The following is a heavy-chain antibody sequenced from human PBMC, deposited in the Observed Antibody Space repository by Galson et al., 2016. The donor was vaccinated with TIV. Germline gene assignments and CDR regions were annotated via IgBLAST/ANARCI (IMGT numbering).Heavy chain of an antibody. CDR1: GGTLSRHT. Sequence: SVKVSCKASGGTLSRHTISWVRQAPGQGLEWMGRILPIVGITNYAKKLQGRVTIIADRFTSTVSMEVSGLTSDDTAVYYCATETGSSGMDVWDQGTTVTVSS. V-gene: IGHV1-69*02. J-gene: IGHJ6*02. CDR2: ILPIVGIT. CDR3: ATETGSSGMDV. D-gene: IGHD3-10*01.